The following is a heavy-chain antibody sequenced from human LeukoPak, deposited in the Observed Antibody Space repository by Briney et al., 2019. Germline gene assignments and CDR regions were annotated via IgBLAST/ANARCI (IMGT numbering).Heavy chain of an antibody. D-gene: IGHD5-18*01. J-gene: IGHJ6*02. CDR2: IWYDGSNK. CDR1: GFTFSSYG. Sequence: GGSLRLSCAASGFTFSSYGMHWVRQAPGKGLEWVAVIWYDGSNKYYADSVKGRFTISRDNSKNTLYLQMNSLRAEDTPVYYRARDSVPLHSYGPRGYYYYGMDVWGQGTTVTVSS. V-gene: IGHV3-33*01. CDR3: ARDSVPLHSYGPRGYYYYGMDV.